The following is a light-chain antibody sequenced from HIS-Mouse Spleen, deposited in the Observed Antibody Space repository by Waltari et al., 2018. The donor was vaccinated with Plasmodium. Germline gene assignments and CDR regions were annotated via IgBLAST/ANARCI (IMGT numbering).Light chain of an antibody. CDR3: SSYAGSNNLV. CDR1: SSDGGGYNY. Sequence: QSALTQPPSASGSPGPSVTISCPGTSSDGGGYNYVSWYQQHPGKAPKLMIYEVSKRPSGVPDRFSGSKSGNTASLTVSGLQAEDEADYYCSSYAGSNNLVFGGGTKLTVL. J-gene: IGLJ2*01. V-gene: IGLV2-8*01. CDR2: EVS.